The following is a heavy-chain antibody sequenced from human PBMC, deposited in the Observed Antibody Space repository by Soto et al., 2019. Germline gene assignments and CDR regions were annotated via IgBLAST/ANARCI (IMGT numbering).Heavy chain of an antibody. V-gene: IGHV3-23*04. J-gene: IGHJ4*02. CDR2: ISGSGDRT. CDR1: GFTFSIYG. CDR3: AKDTYGSGDRGMFDY. D-gene: IGHD1-26*01. Sequence: EVRLVESGGGLVQPGGSLRLSCATSGFTFSIYGMGWVRQAPGKGLEWVSVISGSGDRTYYADSVKGRFTISRDNSKNTVYLQMNSLRAEDTAVYYCAKDTYGSGDRGMFDYWGQGTLVTVSS.